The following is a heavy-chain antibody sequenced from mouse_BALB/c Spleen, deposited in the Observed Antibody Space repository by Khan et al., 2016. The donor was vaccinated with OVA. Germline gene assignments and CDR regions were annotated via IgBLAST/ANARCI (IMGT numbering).Heavy chain of an antibody. CDR1: GYSFTNYY. D-gene: IGHD2-2*01. V-gene: IGHV1S135*01. CDR3: TRHGYVAWFTY. Sequence: VQLKQSGPELMKPGASVKISCKASGYSFTNYYIHWVIQSLGKSPEWIGYIDPFSGGTTYNQKFKGKATMTVDKSSTTAYIHLSNLTSEDSAVYYCTRHGYVAWFTYWGQGTLVTVSA. J-gene: IGHJ3*01. CDR2: IDPFSGGT.